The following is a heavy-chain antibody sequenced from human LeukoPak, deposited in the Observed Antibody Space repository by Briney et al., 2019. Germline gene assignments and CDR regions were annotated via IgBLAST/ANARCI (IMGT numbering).Heavy chain of an antibody. D-gene: IGHD6-19*01. Sequence: GGSLRLSCAASGFTFSSYWMYWVRHTPGKGLVWVSRINSDGTDTTYADSVKGRFTISRDNGKNTLYLQMNSLRAEDTALYYCARAPRGWFDYWGQGTPVTVSS. V-gene: IGHV3-74*03. J-gene: IGHJ4*02. CDR2: INSDGTDT. CDR3: ARAPRGWFDY. CDR1: GFTFSSYW.